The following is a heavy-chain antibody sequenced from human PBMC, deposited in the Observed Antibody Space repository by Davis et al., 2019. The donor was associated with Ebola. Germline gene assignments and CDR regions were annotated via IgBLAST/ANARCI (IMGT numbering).Heavy chain of an antibody. D-gene: IGHD4-17*01. J-gene: IGHJ1*01. V-gene: IGHV3-23*01. CDR2: ISGSGGST. Sequence: GESLKISCAASGFTFSSYGMHWVRQAPGKGLEWVSAISGSGGSTYYADSVKGRFTISRDNSKNTLYLQMNSLRAEDTAVYYCAKDLYGDYSFQHWGQGTLVTVSS. CDR3: AKDLYGDYSFQH. CDR1: GFTFSSYG.